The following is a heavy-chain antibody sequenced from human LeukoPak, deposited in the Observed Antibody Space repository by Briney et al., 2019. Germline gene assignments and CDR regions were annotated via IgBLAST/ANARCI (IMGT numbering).Heavy chain of an antibody. CDR1: GGSFSGYY. CDR2: INHSGST. Sequence: PSETLSLTCAVYGGSFSGYYWSWIRQPPGKGLEWIGEINHSGSTNYNPSLKSRVTISVDTSKNQFSLKLSSVTAADTAVYCCARQGYNFGPQDRWGQGTLVTVSS. D-gene: IGHD5-18*01. CDR3: ARQGYNFGPQDR. J-gene: IGHJ4*02. V-gene: IGHV4-34*01.